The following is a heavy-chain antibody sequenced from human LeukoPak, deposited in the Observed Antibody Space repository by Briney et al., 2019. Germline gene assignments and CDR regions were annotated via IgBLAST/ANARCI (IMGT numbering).Heavy chain of an antibody. CDR1: GFTFSDYH. D-gene: IGHD6-19*01. V-gene: IGHV3-11*01. Sequence: GGSLRLSCAASGFTFSDYHMSWIRQASGKGLEWVSYISSSGGTISYADSVKGRFTISRDNAKKSLYLQMISLRAEDTAVYYCARGPVSSSGFFGYWGQGTLVTVSS. CDR2: ISSSGGTI. CDR3: ARGPVSSSGFFGY. J-gene: IGHJ4*02.